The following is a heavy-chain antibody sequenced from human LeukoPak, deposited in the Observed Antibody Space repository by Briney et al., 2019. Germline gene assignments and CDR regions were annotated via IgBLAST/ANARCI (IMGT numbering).Heavy chain of an antibody. Sequence: SVKVSCKASGGTFSSYAISWVRQAPGQGLEWMGGIIPIFGTANYAQKFRGRVTITADKSTSTAYMELSRLRSDDTAVYYCARDRRYSSGWYAKRWFDPWGQGTLVTVSS. CDR2: IIPIFGTA. V-gene: IGHV1-69*06. D-gene: IGHD6-19*01. J-gene: IGHJ5*02. CDR3: ARDRRYSSGWYAKRWFDP. CDR1: GGTFSSYA.